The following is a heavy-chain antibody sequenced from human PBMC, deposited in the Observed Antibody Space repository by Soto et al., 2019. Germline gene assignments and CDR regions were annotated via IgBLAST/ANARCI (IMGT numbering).Heavy chain of an antibody. Sequence: GGSLRLSCAASGFTFSSYGMHWVRQAPGKGLEWVAVIWYDGSNKYYADSVKGRFTISRDNSKNTLYLQMNSLRAEDTAVYYCVRGGAGDYYPVDNYYVDVGGKGTEVTVSS. CDR1: GFTFSSYG. J-gene: IGHJ6*03. CDR2: IWYDGSNK. CDR3: VRGGAGDYYPVDNYYVDV. V-gene: IGHV3-33*01. D-gene: IGHD4-17*01.